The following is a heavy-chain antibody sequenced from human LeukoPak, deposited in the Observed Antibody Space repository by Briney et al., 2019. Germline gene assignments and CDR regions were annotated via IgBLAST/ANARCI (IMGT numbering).Heavy chain of an antibody. CDR2: IYYSGST. V-gene: IGHV4-59*05. Sequence: SETLSLTCTASGGSISSYYWSWIRQPPGKGLEWIGSIYYSGSTYYNPSLKSRVTISVDTSKNQFSLKLSSVTAADTAVYYCARLGILGGYAYYFDYWGQGTLVTVSS. CDR1: GGSISSYY. CDR3: ARLGILGGYAYYFDY. D-gene: IGHD5-12*01. J-gene: IGHJ4*02.